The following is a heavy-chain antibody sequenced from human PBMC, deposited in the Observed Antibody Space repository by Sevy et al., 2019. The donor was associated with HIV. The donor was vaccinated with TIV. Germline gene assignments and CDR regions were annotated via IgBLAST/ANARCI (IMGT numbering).Heavy chain of an antibody. V-gene: IGHV4-4*07. J-gene: IGHJ4*02. CDR2: IYTSGST. Sequence: SETLSLTCTVSGGSISSYYWSWIRQPAGKGLEWIGRIYTSGSTNYNPSLKSRVTMSVDTSKNQFSLKLSSVTAADTAVYYCARSAIDFWSGYYRGYYFDYWGQGTLVTVSS. D-gene: IGHD3-3*01. CDR3: ARSAIDFWSGYYRGYYFDY. CDR1: GGSISSYY.